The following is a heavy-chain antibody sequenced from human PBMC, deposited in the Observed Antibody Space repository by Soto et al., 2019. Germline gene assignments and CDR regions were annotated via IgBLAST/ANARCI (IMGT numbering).Heavy chain of an antibody. CDR3: AKETYSGPLDY. CDR1: GFTFSSYG. CDR2: ISYDGSNK. D-gene: IGHD2-15*01. Sequence: QVQLVESGGGVVQPGRSLRLSCAASGFTFSSYGMHWVRQAPGKGLEWVAVISYDGSNKYYADSVKGRFTISRDNSKNTVYLQMNSLRAEDTAGYYCAKETYSGPLDYWGQGTLVTVSS. J-gene: IGHJ4*02. V-gene: IGHV3-30*18.